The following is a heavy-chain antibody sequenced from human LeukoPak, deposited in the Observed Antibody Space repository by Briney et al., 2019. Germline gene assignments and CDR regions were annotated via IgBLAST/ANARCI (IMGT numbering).Heavy chain of an antibody. CDR3: ARDTGYNTFDY. J-gene: IGHJ4*02. Sequence: PGGSLRLSWAASGXTFSSYGMHWVRQAPGKGLEWVAVIWYDGSNKYYADSVKGRFTISRDNSKNTLYLQMNSLRAEDTAVYYCARDTGYNTFDYWGQGTLVTVSS. CDR1: GXTFSSYG. CDR2: IWYDGSNK. D-gene: IGHD5-24*01. V-gene: IGHV3-33*01.